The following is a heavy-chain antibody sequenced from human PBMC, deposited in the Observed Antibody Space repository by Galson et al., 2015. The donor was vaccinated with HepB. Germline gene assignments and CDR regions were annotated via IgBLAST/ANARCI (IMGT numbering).Heavy chain of an antibody. V-gene: IGHV3-66*01. Sequence: SLRLSCAASGFTVSSNYMSWVRQAPGKGLEWVSVIYSGGSTYYADSVKGRFTISRDNSKNTLYLQMNSLRAEDTAVYYCARVAYDFWSGYGFDYWGQGTLVTVSS. CDR1: GFTVSSNY. CDR3: ARVAYDFWSGYGFDY. CDR2: IYSGGST. J-gene: IGHJ4*02. D-gene: IGHD3-3*01.